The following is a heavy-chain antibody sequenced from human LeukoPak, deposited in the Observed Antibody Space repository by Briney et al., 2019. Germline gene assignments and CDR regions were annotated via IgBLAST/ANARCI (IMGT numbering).Heavy chain of an antibody. Sequence: GGSLRLSCAASGFTFSSYSMNWVRQAPGERLEWVSSISSSSSYICYADSVKGRFTISRDDAKNSLSLQMNSLRAEDAAVYYCARVWSDCYVTNCYISEYWGQGTLVTVSS. D-gene: IGHD3-3*01. CDR1: GFTFSSYS. CDR3: ARVWSDCYVTNCYISEY. J-gene: IGHJ4*02. V-gene: IGHV3-21*01. CDR2: ISSSSSYI.